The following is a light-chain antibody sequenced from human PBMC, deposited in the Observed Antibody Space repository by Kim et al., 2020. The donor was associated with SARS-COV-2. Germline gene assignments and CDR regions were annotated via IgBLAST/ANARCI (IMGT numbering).Light chain of an antibody. J-gene: IGLJ2*01. CDR1: KLGDKY. CDR2: QDA. CDR3: QTWDGSTVL. Sequence: SVPPGQTARIACAGDKLGDKYSSWYQQKPGQSPVLVIYQDAKRPTGIPERFSGSNSGNTATLTISGTQAMDEADYYCQTWDGSTVLFGGGTQLTVL. V-gene: IGLV3-1*01.